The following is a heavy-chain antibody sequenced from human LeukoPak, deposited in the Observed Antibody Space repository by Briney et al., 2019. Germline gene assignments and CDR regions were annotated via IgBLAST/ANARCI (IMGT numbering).Heavy chain of an antibody. V-gene: IGHV3-23*01. J-gene: IGHJ5*02. Sequence: GGSLRLSCAASGFTFSSYAMSWVRQAPGKGLEWVSGISGSGSSTYYADSVKGRFTISRDNSKSTLYLQMNSLRAEDTAVYYCAKDRHAPGRYCSSTICFPFDPWGQGTLVTVSS. CDR1: GFTFSSYA. CDR2: ISGSGSST. CDR3: AKDRHAPGRYCSSTICFPFDP. D-gene: IGHD2-2*01.